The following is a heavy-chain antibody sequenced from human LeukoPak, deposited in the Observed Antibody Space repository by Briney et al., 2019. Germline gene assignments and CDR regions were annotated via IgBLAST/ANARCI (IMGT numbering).Heavy chain of an antibody. V-gene: IGHV5-51*01. J-gene: IGHJ4*02. CDR3: ARLLGATSGWDYFDY. CDR1: GYYFTNYW. D-gene: IGHD1-26*01. Sequence: GESLKISCEASGYYFTNYWIGWVRQMPGKGLEWMGIIYPADSDTRYSPSFQGQVTISADKSISTAYLQWSSLKASDTAMYYCARLLGATSGWDYFDYWGQGTLVTVSS. CDR2: IYPADSDT.